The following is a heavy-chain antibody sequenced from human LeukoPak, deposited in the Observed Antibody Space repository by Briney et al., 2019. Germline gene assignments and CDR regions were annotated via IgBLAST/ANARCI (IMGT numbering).Heavy chain of an antibody. Sequence: GESLKISCKASGYNFPKYWIGWGRQMPGKGLEWMGIINPGNSDARYSPSFQGHVTISVDKSINTVFLQWSSPEASDSATYYCGRGASSFDYWGQGTLVTVSS. V-gene: IGHV5-51*01. CDR1: GYNFPKYW. J-gene: IGHJ4*02. CDR3: GRGASSFDY. D-gene: IGHD1-26*01. CDR2: INPGNSDA.